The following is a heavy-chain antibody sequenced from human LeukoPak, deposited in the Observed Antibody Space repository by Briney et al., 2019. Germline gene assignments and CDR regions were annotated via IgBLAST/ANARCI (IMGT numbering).Heavy chain of an antibody. V-gene: IGHV3-23*01. J-gene: IGHJ4*02. CDR1: GFTFSCYA. Sequence: GGSLRLSCAASGFTFSCYAMSWVRQAPGKGLEWVSAISGSGGSTYYADSVKGRFTISRDNSKNTLYLQMNSLRAEDTAVYYCAKDQRGYSGYDQFDYWGQGTLVTVSS. CDR2: ISGSGGST. CDR3: AKDQRGYSGYDQFDY. D-gene: IGHD5-12*01.